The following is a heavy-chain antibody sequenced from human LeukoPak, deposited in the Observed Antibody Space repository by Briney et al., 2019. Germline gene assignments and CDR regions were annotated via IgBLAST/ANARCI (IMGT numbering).Heavy chain of an antibody. CDR2: IGDGGGST. CDR3: AKTFYGDYVRFDY. Sequence: GGSLRLSCAASGFTVSSYDMTWVRQAPGKGLEWVSSIGDGGGSTYADSVKGRFTISRDSSKNTLYLQMNSLRAEDTAIYYCAKTFYGDYVRFDYWGQGTLVTVSS. V-gene: IGHV3-23*01. J-gene: IGHJ4*02. D-gene: IGHD4-17*01. CDR1: GFTVSSYD.